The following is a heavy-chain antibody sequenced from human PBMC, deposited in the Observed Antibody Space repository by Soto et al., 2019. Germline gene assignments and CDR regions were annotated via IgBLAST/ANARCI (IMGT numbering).Heavy chain of an antibody. CDR3: ARDWAGRYYDSTGLLY. CDR2: IWYDGSNK. D-gene: IGHD3-22*01. CDR1: GFTFSSYG. Sequence: QVQLVESGGGVVQPGRSLRLSCAASGFTFSSYGMHWVRQAPGKGLEWVAVIWYDGSNKYYADSVKGRFIISRDNSKNTLYLQMNSLRAEDTAVYYCARDWAGRYYDSTGLLYWGQGTLVTVSS. V-gene: IGHV3-33*01. J-gene: IGHJ4*02.